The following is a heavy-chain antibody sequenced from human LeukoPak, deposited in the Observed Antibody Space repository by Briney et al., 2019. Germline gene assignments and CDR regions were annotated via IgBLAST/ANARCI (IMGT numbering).Heavy chain of an antibody. Sequence: GGSLRLSCAASGFTFSSYWMSWVRQAPGKGLEWVANIKQDGSEKYYVDSVKGRFTISRDNAKNSLYLQMNSLRAEDTAVYYCARDVEYSSGGNAFDIWGQGTMVTVSS. V-gene: IGHV3-7*01. CDR2: IKQDGSEK. J-gene: IGHJ3*02. D-gene: IGHD6-19*01. CDR1: GFTFSSYW. CDR3: ARDVEYSSGGNAFDI.